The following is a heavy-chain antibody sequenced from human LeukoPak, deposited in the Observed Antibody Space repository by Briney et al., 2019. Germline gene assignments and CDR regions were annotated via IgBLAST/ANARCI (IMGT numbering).Heavy chain of an antibody. CDR1: GFTFSSYA. CDR3: AKRRASGIGSLYYFDF. Sequence: GGSLRLSCAASGFTFSSYAMSWVRQAPGKGLEWVSAISGGGGSTYYADSVKGRFIISRDNSKNTLYLQMHSLRAEDTAVYFCAKRRASGIGSLYYFDFWGQGTLVTVSS. V-gene: IGHV3-23*01. J-gene: IGHJ4*02. CDR2: ISGGGGST. D-gene: IGHD1-14*01.